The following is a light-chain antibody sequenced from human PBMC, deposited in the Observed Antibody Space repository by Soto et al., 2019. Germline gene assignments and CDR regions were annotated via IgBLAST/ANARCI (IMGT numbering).Light chain of an antibody. V-gene: IGKV1-39*01. Sequence: IQMTQSPSSLSASVGDRVTITCRASQNSSNNLNWYQQKPGKVPKLLIYAASRLQNGVPSRFSGSGSGTDFSLTISSLQPEDFATYYCQQSYSALWTFGQGTKVEIK. CDR2: AAS. J-gene: IGKJ1*01. CDR3: QQSYSALWT. CDR1: QNSSNN.